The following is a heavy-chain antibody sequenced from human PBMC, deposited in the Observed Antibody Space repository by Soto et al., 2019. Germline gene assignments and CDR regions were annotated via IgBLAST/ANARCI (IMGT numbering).Heavy chain of an antibody. CDR2: ISAYNGNT. CDR1: GYTFTSYG. CDR3: ARDPSGSYPWYYYYGMDV. D-gene: IGHD1-26*01. Sequence: QVQLVQSGAEVKKPGASVKVSCKASGYTFTSYGISWVRQAPGQGLEWMGWISAYNGNTNYAQKLQGRVTMTTDTSTSTAYRELRSLRSDDTAVYYCARDPSGSYPWYYYYGMDVWGQGTTVTVSS. V-gene: IGHV1-18*01. J-gene: IGHJ6*02.